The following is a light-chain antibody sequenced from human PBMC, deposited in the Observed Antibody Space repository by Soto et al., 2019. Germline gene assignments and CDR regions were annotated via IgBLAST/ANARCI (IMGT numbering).Light chain of an antibody. Sequence: QSVLTQPPSVSGAPGQRVTISCTGSSSNIGADYTVHWYQQLPGTAPKLLIYDNNKRPSGIPDRFSGSKSGTSATLGITGLQTGDEADYYCGTWDSSLSAVFGGGTKVTVL. V-gene: IGLV1-51*01. CDR2: DNN. J-gene: IGLJ3*02. CDR1: SSNIGADY. CDR3: GTWDSSLSAV.